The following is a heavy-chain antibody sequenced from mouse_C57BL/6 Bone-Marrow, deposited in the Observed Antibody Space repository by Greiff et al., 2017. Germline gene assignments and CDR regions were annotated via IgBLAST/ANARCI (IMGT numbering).Heavy chain of an antibody. CDR3: ARLTYYYGSSLYYAMDY. D-gene: IGHD1-1*01. J-gene: IGHJ4*01. Sequence: LQESGAELVKPGASVKISCKASGYAFSSYWMNWVKQRPGKGLEWIGQIYPGDGDTNYNGKFKGKATLTADKSSSTAYMQLSSLTSEDSAVYFCARLTYYYGSSLYYAMDYWGQGTSVTVSS. V-gene: IGHV1-80*01. CDR1: GYAFSSYW. CDR2: IYPGDGDT.